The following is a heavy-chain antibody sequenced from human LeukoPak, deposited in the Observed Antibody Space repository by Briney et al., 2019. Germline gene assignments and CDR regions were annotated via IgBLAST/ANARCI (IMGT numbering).Heavy chain of an antibody. CDR1: GFTFSGYA. Sequence: GGSLRLSCSASGFTFSGYAMHWVRQAPGRGLEYVSVISSNGGNTYYADSVKGRFTISRDNSKNTLFLQMSSLRAEDTAVYYCVKSYSSSWYSFDYWGQGTLVIVSS. J-gene: IGHJ4*02. CDR2: ISSNGGNT. CDR3: VKSYSSSWYSFDY. V-gene: IGHV3-64D*06. D-gene: IGHD6-13*01.